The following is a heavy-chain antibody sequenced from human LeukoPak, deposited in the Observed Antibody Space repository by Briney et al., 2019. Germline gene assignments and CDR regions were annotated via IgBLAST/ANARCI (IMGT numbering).Heavy chain of an antibody. CDR1: GYTFTSYY. D-gene: IGHD3-10*01. V-gene: IGHV1-46*01. J-gene: IGHJ6*02. CDR2: INPSGGST. CDR3: TLYYYGSGSYLPYYYGMDV. Sequence: ASVKVSCKASGYTFTSYYMHWVRQAPGQGLEWMGIINPSGGSTSYAQKFQGRVTITADESTSTAYMELSSLRSEDTAVYYATLYYYGSGSYLPYYYGMDVWGQGTTVTVSS.